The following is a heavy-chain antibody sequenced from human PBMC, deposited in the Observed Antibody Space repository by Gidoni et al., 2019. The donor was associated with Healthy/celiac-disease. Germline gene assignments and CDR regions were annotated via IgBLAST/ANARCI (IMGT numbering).Heavy chain of an antibody. V-gene: IGHV3-15*05. Sequence: EVQLVESGGDLVKPGGSLRLSCAASVFTVSNAWLSWVRQAPGKGLEWVGRIKSKTDGGTTDYAAPVKGRFTISRDDSKNTLYLQMNSLKTEDTAVYYCTTRRQRKGITMVRVIDYWGQGTLVTVSS. CDR2: IKSKTDGGTT. J-gene: IGHJ4*02. CDR3: TTRRQRKGITMVRVIDY. D-gene: IGHD3-10*01. CDR1: VFTVSNAW.